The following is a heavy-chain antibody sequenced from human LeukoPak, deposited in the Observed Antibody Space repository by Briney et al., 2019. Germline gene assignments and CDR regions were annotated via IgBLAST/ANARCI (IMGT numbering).Heavy chain of an antibody. CDR2: INHSGST. CDR1: GGSFSGYY. D-gene: IGHD3-16*02. V-gene: IGHV4-34*01. Sequence: SETLSLTCAVYGGSFSGYYWSWIRQPPGKGLEWIGEINHSGSTNYNPSLKSRVTISVDTSKNQVSLNLSSVTAADTALYYCAKQGRQIPFGGVVAIAPFDIWAKGPWSPSLQ. CDR3: AKQGRQIPFGGVVAIAPFDI. J-gene: IGHJ3*02.